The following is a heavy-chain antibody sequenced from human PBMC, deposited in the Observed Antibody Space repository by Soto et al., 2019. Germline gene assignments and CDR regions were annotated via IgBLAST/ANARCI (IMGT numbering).Heavy chain of an antibody. D-gene: IGHD2-2*01. CDR1: GYTFTSYA. V-gene: IGHV1-3*01. CDR2: INAGNSDT. J-gene: IGHJ4*02. Sequence: ASVKVSCKASGYTFTSYAMHWVRQAPGQRLEWMGWINAGNSDTKYSQKFQGRVTITSDTSASTAYMELSSLRAEDTAVYYCVKDLHCSSTSCKLFDYWGQGTLVTVSS. CDR3: VKDLHCSSTSCKLFDY.